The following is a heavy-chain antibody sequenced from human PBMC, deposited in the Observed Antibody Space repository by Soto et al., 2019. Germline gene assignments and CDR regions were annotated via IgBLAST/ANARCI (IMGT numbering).Heavy chain of an antibody. Sequence: DVQLVESGGGLVQPGRSLRLSCEASAFSFGHYAVHWVRQAPGKGLEWVSGIFWNSGTIAYADSVKGRFTISRDNAKKSIYLQMNSLRPEDTALYYCAIVLCSGLKCYSDDMVVWCKGTTVTVTS. CDR1: AFSFGHYA. CDR3: AIVLCSGLKCYSDDMVV. J-gene: IGHJ6*03. V-gene: IGHV3-9*01. CDR2: IFWNSGTI. D-gene: IGHD2-15*01.